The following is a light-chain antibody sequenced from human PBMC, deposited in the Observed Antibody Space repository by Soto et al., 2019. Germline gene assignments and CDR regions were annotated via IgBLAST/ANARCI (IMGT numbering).Light chain of an antibody. CDR3: CSYIHFTTV. V-gene: IGLV2-14*01. J-gene: IGLJ3*02. CDR2: GVT. CDR1: SSDVGFSDY. Sequence: SVLTQPASVSGSPGQSITISCTGASSDVGFSDYVSWYQQHPGKAPKLLIYGVTNRPSGVSNRFSGSKSGNTASLSISGLQAEDEADYYCCSYIHFTTVFGGGTKVTVL.